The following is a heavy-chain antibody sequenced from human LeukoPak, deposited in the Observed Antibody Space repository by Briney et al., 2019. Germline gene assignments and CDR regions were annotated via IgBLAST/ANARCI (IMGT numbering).Heavy chain of an antibody. CDR2: INQDGSEK. D-gene: IGHD3-22*01. CDR1: GFTFSRYW. V-gene: IGHV3-7*03. Sequence: SGGSLRLSCAASGFTFSRYWMTWVRQAPGKGLEWVANINQDGSEKYYVDSVRGRFTISRDNAKNSLYLQMNSLRAEDMALYYCAKDRYYDSSGQFDYWGQGTLVTVSS. J-gene: IGHJ4*02. CDR3: AKDRYYDSSGQFDY.